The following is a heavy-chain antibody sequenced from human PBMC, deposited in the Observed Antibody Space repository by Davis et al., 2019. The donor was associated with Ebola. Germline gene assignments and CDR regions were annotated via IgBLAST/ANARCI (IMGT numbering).Heavy chain of an antibody. CDR1: GGSISSGDYY. Sequence: PSETLSLTCTVSGGSISSGDYYWSWIRQPPGKGLEWIGYIYYSGSTYYNPSLKSRVTISVDTSKNQFSLKLSSVTAADTAVYYCARDKGDSNYNYYYGMDVWGQGTTVTVSS. V-gene: IGHV4-30-4*01. CDR2: IYYSGST. CDR3: ARDKGDSNYNYYYGMDV. D-gene: IGHD4-11*01. J-gene: IGHJ6*02.